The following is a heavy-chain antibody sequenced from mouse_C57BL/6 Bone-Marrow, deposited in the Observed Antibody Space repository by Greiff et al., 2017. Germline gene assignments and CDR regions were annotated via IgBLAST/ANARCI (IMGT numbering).Heavy chain of an antibody. V-gene: IGHV1-81*01. CDR2: IYPRSGNT. J-gene: IGHJ4*01. CDR1: GYTFTSYG. Sequence: QVQLQQSGAELARPGASVKLSCKASGYTFTSYGISWVKQRTGQGLEWIGEIYPRSGNTYYNEKFKGKATLTADKSSSTAYMELRSLTSEDSAVYFCARRGTTVVAFYYYAMGYWGQGTSVTVS. CDR3: ARRGTTVVAFYYYAMGY. D-gene: IGHD1-1*01.